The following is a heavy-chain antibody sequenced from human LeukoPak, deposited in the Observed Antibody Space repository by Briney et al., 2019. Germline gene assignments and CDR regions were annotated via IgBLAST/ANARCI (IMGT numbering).Heavy chain of an antibody. CDR3: ARGVSGGSGPALDI. V-gene: IGHV4-4*07. Sequence: PSETLSLTCTVSGGSISSYYWSWIRQPAGKGLEWIGRIYTSGSTNYNPSLKSRVTMAVDTSKNQFSLKLSSVTAADTAVFYCARGVSGGSGPALDIWGQGTMVTVSS. J-gene: IGHJ3*02. CDR2: IYTSGST. CDR1: GGSISSYY. D-gene: IGHD3-10*01.